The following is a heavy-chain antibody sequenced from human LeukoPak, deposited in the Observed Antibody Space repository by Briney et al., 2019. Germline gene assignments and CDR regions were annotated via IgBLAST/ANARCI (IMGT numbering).Heavy chain of an antibody. Sequence: GGSLRLSCSASGFVFSIYTMYWVRQAPGKGPEYVSTISGSGNGGSTYYADSVRGRFTISRDNSKNTLYVQMNSLRDEDTAVYYCAKDQRWESPHYLDSWGQGTLVTVSS. J-gene: IGHJ4*02. V-gene: IGHV3-64*04. D-gene: IGHD1-26*01. CDR3: AKDQRWESPHYLDS. CDR1: GFVFSIYT. CDR2: ISGSGNGGST.